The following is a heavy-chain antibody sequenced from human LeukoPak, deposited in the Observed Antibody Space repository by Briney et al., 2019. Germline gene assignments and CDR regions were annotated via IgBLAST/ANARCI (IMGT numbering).Heavy chain of an antibody. CDR1: GFTFNNYW. CDR3: ARRGTGHGMDV. V-gene: IGHV3-74*01. J-gene: IGHJ6*02. Sequence: GGSLRLSCAASGFTFNNYWIHWVRHVPGKGLAWVSRINNDGSSASYVDSVKGRFTISRDNAKNTLFLQMNSLRAEDTAVYYCARRGTGHGMDVWGQGTTVIVSS. CDR2: INNDGSSA. D-gene: IGHD1-1*01.